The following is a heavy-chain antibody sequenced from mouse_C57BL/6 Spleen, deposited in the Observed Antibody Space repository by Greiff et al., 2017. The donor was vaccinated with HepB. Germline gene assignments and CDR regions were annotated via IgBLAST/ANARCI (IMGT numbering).Heavy chain of an antibody. D-gene: IGHD1-1*01. J-gene: IGHJ4*01. V-gene: IGHV2-5*01. CDR2: IWRGGST. CDR1: GFSLTSYG. Sequence: VKLQESGPGLVQPSQSLSITCTVSGFSLTSYGVHWVRQSPGKGLEWLGVIWRGGSTDYNAAFMSRLSITKDNSKSQVFFKMNSLQADDTAIYYCAKNGITTGAMDYWGQGTSVTVSS. CDR3: AKNGITTGAMDY.